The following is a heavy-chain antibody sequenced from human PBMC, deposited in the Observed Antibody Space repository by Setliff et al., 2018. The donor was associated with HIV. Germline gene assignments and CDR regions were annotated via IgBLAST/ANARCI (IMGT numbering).Heavy chain of an antibody. CDR2: IYYSGST. CDR1: GGSISSYY. CDR3: ARAEMATIVAFDI. V-gene: IGHV4-59*01. J-gene: IGHJ3*02. Sequence: PSETLSLTCTVSGGSISSYYWSWIRQPAGKGLEWIGYIYYSGSTKYNPSLTSRVTISVDTSKNHFSLKLTSVTAADTAVYYCARAEMATIVAFDIWGQGTMVTVSS. D-gene: IGHD5-12*01.